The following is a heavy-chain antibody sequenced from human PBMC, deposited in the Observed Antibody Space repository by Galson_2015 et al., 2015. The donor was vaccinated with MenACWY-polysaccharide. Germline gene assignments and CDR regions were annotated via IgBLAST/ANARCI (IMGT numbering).Heavy chain of an antibody. CDR3: AKGEQGDIVVVPAAISYYYYGMDV. D-gene: IGHD2-2*01. J-gene: IGHJ6*02. Sequence: SLRLSCAASGFTFSSSGMHWVRQAPGKGLEWVAVISYDGSNKYYADSVKGRFTISRDNSKNTLYLQMNSLRAEDTAVYYCAKGEQGDIVVVPAAISYYYYGMDVWGQGTTVTVSS. V-gene: IGHV3-30*18. CDR2: ISYDGSNK. CDR1: GFTFSSSG.